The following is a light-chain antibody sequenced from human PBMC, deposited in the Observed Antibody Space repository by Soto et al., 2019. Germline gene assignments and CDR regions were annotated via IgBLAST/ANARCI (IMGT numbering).Light chain of an antibody. J-gene: IGLJ3*02. Sequence: QSVLTQPPSASGTPGQRVNISCSGSNSDIGSNSVYWYQKLPGMAPKLPIFSDYKRPSGVPDRFSGSKSGTSASLAISGLRSEDEAVYSCAAWDGSHWVFGGGTKLTVL. CDR2: SDY. V-gene: IGLV1-47*02. CDR3: AAWDGSHWV. CDR1: NSDIGSNS.